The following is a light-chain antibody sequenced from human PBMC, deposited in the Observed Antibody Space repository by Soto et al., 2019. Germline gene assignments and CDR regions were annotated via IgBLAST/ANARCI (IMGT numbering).Light chain of an antibody. CDR2: GAS. Sequence: EIVLAQAPATPSFSPGERATLSCRARQSVSSYLAWYQQKPGQTPRLLIYGASTRATGVPPRFSGSRSGTEFTLTISSLQSEDFAVYYCQQYFNWPPYTFGQGTKVDIK. V-gene: IGKV3-15*01. CDR1: QSVSSY. CDR3: QQYFNWPPYT. J-gene: IGKJ2*01.